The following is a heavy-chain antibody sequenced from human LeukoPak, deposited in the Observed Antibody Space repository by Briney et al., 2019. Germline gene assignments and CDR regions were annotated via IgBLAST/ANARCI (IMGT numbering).Heavy chain of an antibody. CDR1: GFTFSSYA. Sequence: GGPLRLSCAASGFTFSSYAMSWVRQAPGKGLEWVSAISGSGGSTYYADSVKGRFTISRDNSKNTLYLQMNSLRAEDTAVYYCAKDAEAVVVVAATPDYWGQGTLVTVSS. D-gene: IGHD2-15*01. CDR2: ISGSGGST. J-gene: IGHJ4*02. V-gene: IGHV3-23*01. CDR3: AKDAEAVVVVAATPDY.